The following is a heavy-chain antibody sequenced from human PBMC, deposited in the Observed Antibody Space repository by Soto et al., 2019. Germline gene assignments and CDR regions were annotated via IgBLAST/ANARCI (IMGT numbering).Heavy chain of an antibody. Sequence: QVQLVQSGAEVKKPGSSVKVSCKASGGTFSSYAISWVRQAPGQGLEWMGGIIPIFGTANYAQKFQGRVTITADESTSTAYMELSSLRSEDTAVYYCAIEGIVVVPAATERGWFDPWGQGTLFTVSA. V-gene: IGHV1-69*01. CDR3: AIEGIVVVPAATERGWFDP. D-gene: IGHD2-2*01. J-gene: IGHJ5*02. CDR1: GGTFSSYA. CDR2: IIPIFGTA.